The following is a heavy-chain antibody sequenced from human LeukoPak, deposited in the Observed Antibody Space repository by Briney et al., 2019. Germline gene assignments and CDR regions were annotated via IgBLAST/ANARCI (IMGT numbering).Heavy chain of an antibody. J-gene: IGHJ6*03. CDR3: ARDPKQLVPSYYYYYMDV. CDR1: GDSINSGNNY. CDR2: IYSSGTT. D-gene: IGHD6-13*01. Sequence: PSQTLSLTCTVSGDSINSGNNYWSWIRQPAGKGPEWIGHIYSSGTTNYNPSLKSRVTMSVDTSKNQFSLKLSSVTAADTAVYYCARDPKQLVPSYYYYYMDVWGKGTTVTVSS. V-gene: IGHV4-61*09.